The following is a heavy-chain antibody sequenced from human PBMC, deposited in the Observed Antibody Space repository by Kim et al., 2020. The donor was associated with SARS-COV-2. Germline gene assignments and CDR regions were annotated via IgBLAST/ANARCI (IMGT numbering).Heavy chain of an antibody. CDR3: ARRQQLVRTTGPFDY. V-gene: IGHV4-39*01. CDR1: GGSIRSDTTS. Sequence: SETLSLSCSVSGGSIRSDTTSWDWIRQPPGKGLEWIGNVSYSGITSYNPSLKSRVTISVDTSKNQFSLKLTSVTATDTAVYYCARRQQLVRTTGPFDYWGPGTLVTVSS. CDR2: VSYSGIT. J-gene: IGHJ4*02. D-gene: IGHD6-13*01.